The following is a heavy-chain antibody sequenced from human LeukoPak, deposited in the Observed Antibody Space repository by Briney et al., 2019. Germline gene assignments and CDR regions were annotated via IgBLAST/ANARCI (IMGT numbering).Heavy chain of an antibody. D-gene: IGHD6-19*01. J-gene: IGHJ4*02. Sequence: ASVKVSCKASGYTFTSYYMHWVRQAPGQGLEWMGIINPSGGSTSYAQKFQGRVTMTRDTSTSSVYMELSSLRSEDTAVYYCATIAVAGTWDFDYWGQGTLVTVSS. CDR2: INPSGGST. CDR3: ATIAVAGTWDFDY. CDR1: GYTFTSYY. V-gene: IGHV1-46*01.